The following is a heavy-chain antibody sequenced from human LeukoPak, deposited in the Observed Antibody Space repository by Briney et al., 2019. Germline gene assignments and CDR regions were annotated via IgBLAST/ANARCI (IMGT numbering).Heavy chain of an antibody. CDR1: GYTFTSYG. V-gene: IGHV1-18*01. D-gene: IGHD3-22*01. CDR3: ARDGHRRYYYESSDYRVDY. J-gene: IGHJ4*02. CDR2: ISAYNGNT. Sequence: ASVKVSCKASGYTFTSYGISWVRQAPGQGLEWMGWISAYNGNTNYVQKLQGRVTMTIDTSTSTVYMELRSLRSDDTAVYYCARDGHRRYYYESSDYRVDYWGQGTLVTVSS.